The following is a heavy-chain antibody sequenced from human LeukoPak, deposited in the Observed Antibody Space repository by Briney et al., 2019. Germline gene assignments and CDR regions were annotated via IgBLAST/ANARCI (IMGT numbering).Heavy chain of an antibody. D-gene: IGHD5-18*01. CDR2: IRYDGSNK. CDR1: GFTFSSYG. Sequence: GGSLRLSCAASGFTFSSYGMHWVRQAPGEGLEWVAFIRYDGSNKYYADSVKGRFTISRDNSKNTLYLQMNSLRAEDTAVYYCAKERDTAMVTIDYWGQGTLVTVSS. J-gene: IGHJ4*02. CDR3: AKERDTAMVTIDY. V-gene: IGHV3-30*02.